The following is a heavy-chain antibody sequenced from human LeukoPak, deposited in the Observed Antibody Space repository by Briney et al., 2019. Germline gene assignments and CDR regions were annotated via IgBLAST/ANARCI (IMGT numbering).Heavy chain of an antibody. D-gene: IGHD3-16*02. J-gene: IGHJ3*02. Sequence: SETLSLTCTVSGGSISSNYWSWIRQPPGKGLEWIGYIYYSGSTNYNPSLKSRVTISVDTSKNQFSLKLNSVTAADTAVYYCARGVYVWGSYRSAVFDIWGQGTMVTVSS. CDR1: GGSISSNY. CDR3: ARGVYVWGSYRSAVFDI. V-gene: IGHV4-59*01. CDR2: IYYSGST.